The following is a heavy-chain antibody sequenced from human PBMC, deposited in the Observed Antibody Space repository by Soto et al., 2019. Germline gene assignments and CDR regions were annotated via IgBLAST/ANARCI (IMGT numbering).Heavy chain of an antibody. CDR3: ARDRDYYDSSGYSSPYGIDV. CDR2: IIPIFGTA. Sequence: QEQLVQSGAEVKKPGSSVKVSCKASGGTFSSYAISWVRQAPGQGLEWMGGIIPIFGTANYAQKFQGRVTITADESTSTAYMELSSLRSEDTAVYYCARDRDYYDSSGYSSPYGIDVWGQGTTVTVSS. J-gene: IGHJ6*01. D-gene: IGHD3-22*01. V-gene: IGHV1-69*01. CDR1: GGTFSSYA.